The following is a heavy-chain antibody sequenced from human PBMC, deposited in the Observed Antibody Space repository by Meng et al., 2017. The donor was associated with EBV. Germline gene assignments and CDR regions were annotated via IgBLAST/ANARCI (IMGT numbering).Heavy chain of an antibody. Sequence: QVPLVQSGAEVKKPGSSVKVSCTTSGGPFRYYAISWVRQAPGQGLEWLGGFLPRLGAPNYAQKFHGRVKITADESTSTHYMDLSSPRSEDTAIYYCASESGRGYTPDYWGQGTLVTVSS. J-gene: IGHJ4*02. CDR1: GGPFRYYA. D-gene: IGHD3-10*01. CDR3: ASESGRGYTPDY. CDR2: FLPRLGAP. V-gene: IGHV1-69*01.